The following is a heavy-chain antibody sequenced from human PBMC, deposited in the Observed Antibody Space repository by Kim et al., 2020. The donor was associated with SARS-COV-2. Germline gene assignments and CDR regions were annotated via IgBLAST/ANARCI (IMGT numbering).Heavy chain of an antibody. CDR2: T. CDR3: ARVSQLNWFDP. V-gene: IGHV1-3*01. Sequence: TKYSQKFQGRVTITRDTSASTAYMELSSLRSEDTAVYYCARVSQLNWFDPWGQGTLVTVSS. D-gene: IGHD6-13*01. J-gene: IGHJ5*02.